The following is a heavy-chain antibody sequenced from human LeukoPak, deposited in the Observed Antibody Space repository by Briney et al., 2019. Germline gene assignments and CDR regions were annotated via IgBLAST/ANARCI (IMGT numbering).Heavy chain of an antibody. Sequence: SETLPLTCTVSGGSISSSSYYWGWIRQPPGKGLEWIGSLYYSGSTYYNPSLKSRVTISVDTSKNQFSLKLSSVTAADTAVYYCASGVRDVWGQGTTVTVSS. V-gene: IGHV4-39*01. CDR3: ASGVRDV. D-gene: IGHD1-1*01. CDR2: LYYSGST. J-gene: IGHJ6*02. CDR1: GGSISSSSYY.